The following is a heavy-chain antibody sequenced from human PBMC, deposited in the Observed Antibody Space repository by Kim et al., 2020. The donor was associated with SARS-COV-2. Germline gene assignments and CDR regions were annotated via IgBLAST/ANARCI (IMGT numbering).Heavy chain of an antibody. J-gene: IGHJ6*03. CDR2: IYSGGST. Sequence: GGSLRLSCAASGFTVSSNYMSWVRQAPGKGLEWVSVIYSGGSTYYADSVKGRFTISRDNSKNTLYLQMNSLRAEDTAVYYCARTMWRLELHIGYYYYYMDVWGKGTTVTVSS. CDR1: GFTVSSNY. CDR3: ARTMWRLELHIGYYYYYMDV. V-gene: IGHV3-66*01. D-gene: IGHD1-7*01.